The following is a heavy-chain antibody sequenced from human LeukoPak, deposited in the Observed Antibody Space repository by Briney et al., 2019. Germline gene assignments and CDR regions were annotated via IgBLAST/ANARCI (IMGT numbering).Heavy chain of an antibody. CDR3: VRIPNSANFPNWFDP. V-gene: IGHV3-21*01. CDR2: ISGSSSHI. D-gene: IGHD4/OR15-4a*01. Sequence: GGSLRLSCAASGFTFSSYTINWVRQAPGKGLEWISSISGSSSHIYYADSVRGRFTISRDNAKDSLYLQMNSLRAEDTALYYCVRIPNSANFPNWFDPRGQGTLATVSS. CDR1: GFTFSSYT. J-gene: IGHJ5*02.